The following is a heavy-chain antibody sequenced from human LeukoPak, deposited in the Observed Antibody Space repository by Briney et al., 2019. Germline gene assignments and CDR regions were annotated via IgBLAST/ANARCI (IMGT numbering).Heavy chain of an antibody. CDR1: GFTFSSYW. CDR2: IKQDGSEK. J-gene: IGHJ4*02. CDR3: ARVLWFGELLF. V-gene: IGHV3-7*01. Sequence: GVSLRLSCAASGFTFSSYWMSWVRQAPGKGLEWVANIKQDGSEKYYVDSVKGRFTISRDNAKNSLYLQMNSLRAEDTAVYYCARVLWFGELLFWGQGTLVTVSS. D-gene: IGHD3-10*01.